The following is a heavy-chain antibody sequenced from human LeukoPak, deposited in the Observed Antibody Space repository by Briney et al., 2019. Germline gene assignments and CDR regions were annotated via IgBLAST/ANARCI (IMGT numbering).Heavy chain of an antibody. CDR1: GFTFSSYS. CDR3: ARAHYYDSSGYYYGFDG. J-gene: IGHJ4*02. Sequence: GGSLRLSCAASGFTFSSYSMNWVRQAPGKGLEWVSSISSSSSYIYYADSVKGRFTISRDNAKNSLYLQMNSLRAEDTAVYYCARAHYYDSSGYYYGFDGWGQGTLVTVSS. V-gene: IGHV3-21*01. CDR2: ISSSSSYI. D-gene: IGHD3-22*01.